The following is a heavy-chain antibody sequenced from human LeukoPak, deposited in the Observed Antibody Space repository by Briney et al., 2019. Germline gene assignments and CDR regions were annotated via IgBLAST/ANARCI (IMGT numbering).Heavy chain of an antibody. Sequence: SETLSLTCTVSGGSISSSSYYWGWIRQPPGKGLEWIGSIYHSGSTYYNPSLKSRVTISVDRSKNQFSLKLSSVTAADTAVYYCARNRPRQALDYWGQGTLVTVSS. V-gene: IGHV4-39*07. CDR2: IYHSGST. CDR1: GGSISSSSYY. J-gene: IGHJ4*02. CDR3: ARNRPRQALDY.